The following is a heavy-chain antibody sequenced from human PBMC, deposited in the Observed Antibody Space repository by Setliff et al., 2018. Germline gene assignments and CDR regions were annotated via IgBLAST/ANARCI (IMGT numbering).Heavy chain of an antibody. CDR1: GGPINTGNYY. Sequence: SATLSLTCTVSGGPINTGNYYWSWFRQPAGKGLEWIGQIFSKGSTNYNPSLKSRVTISLDTSKNQFSLKLSSVTAADTAVYYCARGSYYDSSGYSPDFFDYWGQGTLVTVSS. CDR2: IFSKGST. D-gene: IGHD3-22*01. CDR3: ARGSYYDSSGYSPDFFDY. J-gene: IGHJ4*02. V-gene: IGHV4-61*09.